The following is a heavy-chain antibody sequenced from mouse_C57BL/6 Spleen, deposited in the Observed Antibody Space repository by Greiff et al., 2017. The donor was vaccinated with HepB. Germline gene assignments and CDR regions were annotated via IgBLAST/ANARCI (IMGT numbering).Heavy chain of an antibody. CDR1: GYTFTSYW. D-gene: IGHD2-5*01. CDR3: ARLYSNFFAY. CDR2: IHPNSGST. Sequence: QVQLQQSGAELVKPGASVKLSCKASGYTFTSYWMHWVKQRPGQGLEWIGMIHPNSGSTNYNEKFKSKATLTVDKSSSTAYMQLSSLTSEDSAVYYCARLYSNFFAYWGQGTLVTVSA. J-gene: IGHJ3*01. V-gene: IGHV1-64*01.